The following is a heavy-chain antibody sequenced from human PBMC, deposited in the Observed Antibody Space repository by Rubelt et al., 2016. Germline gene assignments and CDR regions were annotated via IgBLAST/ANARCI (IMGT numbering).Heavy chain of an antibody. D-gene: IGHD2-15*01. CDR2: IYHTGST. J-gene: IGHJ4*02. CDR1: GGSVSSDSYF. V-gene: IGHV4-61*01. Sequence: QVQLQESGPGLVKPSETLSLTCTVSGGSVSSDSYFWSWIRQPPGKGLEWIGYIYHTGSTNYNSSLKSRVTVSIDTSKNQFSLNLSSLTAAETAVYYGAGVGRGVTRSLGYFLDYWGQGTLVTVSS. CDR3: AGVGRGVTRSLGYFLDY.